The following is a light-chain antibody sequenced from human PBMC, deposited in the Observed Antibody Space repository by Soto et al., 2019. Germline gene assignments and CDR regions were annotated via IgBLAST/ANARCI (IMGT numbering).Light chain of an antibody. CDR3: AAWDGSLNGVL. J-gene: IGLJ2*01. CDR1: SSNIGTNL. V-gene: IGLV1-44*01. Sequence: QSVLTQPPSTSGTPGQRVTISCSGSSSNIGTNLVYWYQLVPGTAPKLLIDGNEERPSGVPGRLSGSKSGTSASLAISGLQSEDEADYYCAAWDGSLNGVLFGGGTTLTVL. CDR2: GNE.